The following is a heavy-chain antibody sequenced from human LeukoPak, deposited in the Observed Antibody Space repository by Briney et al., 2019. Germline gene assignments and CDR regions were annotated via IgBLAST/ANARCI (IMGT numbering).Heavy chain of an antibody. V-gene: IGHV1-2*07. CDR3: ARGVDTAMGTFDY. CDR2: TDPNNGYV. J-gene: IGHJ4*02. Sequence: ASVKVSCKASGYTFTESYMHWVRQAPGQGLEWVGRTDPNNGYVHYANKFEGRLTVTRDTSTSTVYMELRSLRSDDTAVYYCARGVDTAMGTFDYWGQGTLVTVSS. D-gene: IGHD5-18*01. CDR1: GYTFTESY.